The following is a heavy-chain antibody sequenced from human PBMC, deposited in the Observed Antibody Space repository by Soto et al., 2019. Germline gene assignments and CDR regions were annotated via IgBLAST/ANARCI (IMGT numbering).Heavy chain of an antibody. D-gene: IGHD3-9*01. CDR3: ARQEYHFDGNSFGY. V-gene: IGHV5-51*01. J-gene: IGHJ4*02. CDR2: IYPVDSNT. CDR1: GYSFTNYW. Sequence: PGESLKISCKASGYSFTNYWIGWVRQMSGKGLEWMGVIYPVDSNTKFSPSFQGQVTMSVDNSISTAYLHWISLKASDTAIYCCARQEYHFDGNSFGYWGQGTLVTVSS.